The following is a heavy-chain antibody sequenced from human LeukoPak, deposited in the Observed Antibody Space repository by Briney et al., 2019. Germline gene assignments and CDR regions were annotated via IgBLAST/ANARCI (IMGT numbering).Heavy chain of an antibody. CDR3: ARSKDILSGYCFDY. J-gene: IGHJ4*02. D-gene: IGHD3-9*01. CDR1: GGSISSYY. Sequence: SETLSLTCTVSGGSISSYYWSWIRQPPGKGLEWIGYIYYSGSTNYNPSLKSRVTISVDTSKNQFSLKLSSVTAADTAVYYCARSKDILSGYCFDYWGQGTLVTVSS. V-gene: IGHV4-59*01. CDR2: IYYSGST.